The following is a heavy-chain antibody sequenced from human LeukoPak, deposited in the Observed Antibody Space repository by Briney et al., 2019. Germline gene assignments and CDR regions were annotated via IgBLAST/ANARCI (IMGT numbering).Heavy chain of an antibody. CDR3: ARVRTGYCSSTSCRGWFDP. CDR1: GGSISSYY. V-gene: IGHV4-4*07. Sequence: SETLSLTCTVSGGSISSYYWSWIRQPAGKGLEWIGRIYTSGSTNYNPSPKSRVTMSVDPSKNQFSLKLSSVTAADTAVYYCARVRTGYCSSTSCRGWFDPWGQGTLVTVSS. CDR2: IYTSGST. D-gene: IGHD2-2*01. J-gene: IGHJ5*02.